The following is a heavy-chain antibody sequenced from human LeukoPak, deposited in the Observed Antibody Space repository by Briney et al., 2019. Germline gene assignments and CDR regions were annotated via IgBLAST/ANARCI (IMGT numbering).Heavy chain of an antibody. V-gene: IGHV3-48*02. CDR1: GFAFNTYS. CDR2: ISSSSTTI. J-gene: IGHJ4*02. CDR3: ARDRGYYFDY. D-gene: IGHD3-22*01. Sequence: GGSLRLSCAASGFAFNTYSMNWVRQAPGKGLEWVSFISSSSTTIYYTASVKGRFTISRDNAKNSLYLQMNSLREEDTAVYYCARDRGYYFDYWGQGTLVTVSS.